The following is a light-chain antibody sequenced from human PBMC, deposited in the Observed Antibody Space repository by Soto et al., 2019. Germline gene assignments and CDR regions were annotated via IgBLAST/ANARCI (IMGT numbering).Light chain of an antibody. Sequence: EIVMTQSPATLSVSPGEGVTLSCRASESVRSKVAWYQQKPGQAPRLLIYGASSRATGIPDRFSGSGSGTDFTLTISRLEPEDFAVYYCQQYGSSPWTFGQGTKVDI. V-gene: IGKV3-20*01. J-gene: IGKJ1*01. CDR1: ESVRSK. CDR2: GAS. CDR3: QQYGSSPWT.